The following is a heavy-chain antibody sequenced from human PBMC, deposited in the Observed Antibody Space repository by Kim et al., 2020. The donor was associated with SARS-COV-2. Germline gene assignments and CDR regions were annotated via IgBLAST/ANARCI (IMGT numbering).Heavy chain of an antibody. Sequence: PDTVQGRFPISRDNSKNTLYLQMNSLRAEDTAVYYCAKNAGTAADYYFDYWGQGTLATVSS. J-gene: IGHJ4*02. V-gene: IGHV3-23*01. CDR3: AKNAGTAADYYFDY. D-gene: IGHD6-13*01.